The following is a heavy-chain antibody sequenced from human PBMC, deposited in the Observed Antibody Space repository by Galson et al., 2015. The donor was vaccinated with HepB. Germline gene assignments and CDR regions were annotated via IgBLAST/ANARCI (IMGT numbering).Heavy chain of an antibody. Sequence: LSLTCTVSGGSVSSTSYYWGWIRQPPGKGLEWIGSLYYSGSTYYNPSLKSRVTISVDTSKNQFSLKLSSVTAADTAVYYCARHLNYYGSGSYGAYYYYGMDVWGQGTTVTVSS. J-gene: IGHJ6*02. CDR2: LYYSGST. CDR1: GGSVSSTSYY. D-gene: IGHD3-10*01. V-gene: IGHV4-39*01. CDR3: ARHLNYYGSGSYGAYYYYGMDV.